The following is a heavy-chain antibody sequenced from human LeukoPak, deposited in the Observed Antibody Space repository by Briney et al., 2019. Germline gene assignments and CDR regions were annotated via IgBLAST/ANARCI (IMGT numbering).Heavy chain of an antibody. CDR3: ARVPAAIRHYYYYGMDV. D-gene: IGHD2-2*02. Sequence: ASVKVSCKASGYTFTGYYMHWVRQATGQGLEWMGWMNPNSGNTGYAQKFQGRVTMTRNTSISTAYMELSSLRSEDTAVYYCARVPAAIRHYYYYGMDVWGQGTTVTVSS. CDR2: MNPNSGNT. J-gene: IGHJ6*02. V-gene: IGHV1-8*02. CDR1: GYTFTGYY.